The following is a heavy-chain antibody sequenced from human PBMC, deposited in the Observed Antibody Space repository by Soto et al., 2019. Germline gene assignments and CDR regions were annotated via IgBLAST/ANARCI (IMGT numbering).Heavy chain of an antibody. J-gene: IGHJ3*02. D-gene: IGHD2-15*01. CDR1: GYTFTSYG. Sequence: ASVKVSCKASGYTFTSYGISWVRQAPGRGLEWMGWISAYNGNTNYAQKLQGRVTMTTDTSTSTAYMELRSLRSDDTAVYYCARDEKYCSGGSCSTGSSAFDIWGQGTMVTVSS. V-gene: IGHV1-18*01. CDR3: ARDEKYCSGGSCSTGSSAFDI. CDR2: ISAYNGNT.